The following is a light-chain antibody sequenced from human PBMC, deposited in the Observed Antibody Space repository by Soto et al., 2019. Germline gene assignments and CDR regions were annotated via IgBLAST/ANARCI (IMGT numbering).Light chain of an antibody. CDR2: DAS. J-gene: IGKJ3*01. CDR1: QRVSSY. Sequence: EIVLTQSPSTLSLSPGERATLSCRARQRVSSYLAWYQQKPGQAHRLLIYDASNRATAIPARFSGSGSGTDFTLTISSLEPEDFAVYYCQQRSNWPITFGHGTKVEIK. V-gene: IGKV3-11*01. CDR3: QQRSNWPIT.